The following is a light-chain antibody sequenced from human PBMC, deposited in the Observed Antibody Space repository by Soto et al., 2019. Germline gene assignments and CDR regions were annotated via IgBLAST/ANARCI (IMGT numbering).Light chain of an antibody. CDR3: SSYTSSSTYV. V-gene: IGLV2-14*01. J-gene: IGLJ1*01. CDR1: SSDVGGYNY. Sequence: QSVLTQPASVSGSPGHSITISCTGTSSDVGGYNYVFWYQQHPGKAPKLMIYDVSNRLSGVSNRFSGSKSGNTASLTISGLQAEDEADYYCSSYTSSSTYVFGTGTKVTVL. CDR2: DVS.